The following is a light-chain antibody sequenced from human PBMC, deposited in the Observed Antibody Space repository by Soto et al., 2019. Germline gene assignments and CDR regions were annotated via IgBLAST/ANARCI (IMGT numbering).Light chain of an antibody. J-gene: IGKJ1*01. CDR3: QQYGESPRT. CDR1: QSISQS. Sequence: EVVLTQSPGTLSLSPGERATLSCRASQSISQSVAWYQQRPGQSPMLLIYDASRRATGIPDRFTGSGFGTDFTLTISRLVPADLAVYYCQQYGESPRTFGQGTKVELK. V-gene: IGKV3-20*01. CDR2: DAS.